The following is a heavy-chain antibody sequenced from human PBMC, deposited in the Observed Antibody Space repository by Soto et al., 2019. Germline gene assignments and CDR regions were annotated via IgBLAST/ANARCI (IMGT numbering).Heavy chain of an antibody. CDR3: AKAAGYAFDY. CDR2: ISYDGSNK. J-gene: IGHJ4*02. D-gene: IGHD2-8*01. CDR1: GFTFSSYG. Sequence: QVQLVESGGGVVQPGRSLRLSCAASGFTFSSYGMHWVRQAPGKGLEWVAVISYDGSNKYYADSVKGRFTISRDNSKNTLYLQMTSLRAEDTAVYYCAKAAGYAFDYWGQGTLVTFSS. V-gene: IGHV3-30*18.